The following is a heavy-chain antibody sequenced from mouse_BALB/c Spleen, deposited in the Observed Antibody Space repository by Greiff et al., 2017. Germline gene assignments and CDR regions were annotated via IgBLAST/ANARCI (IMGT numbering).Heavy chain of an antibody. CDR2: ISDGGSYT. Sequence: EVKLQESGGGLVKPGGSLKLSCAASGFTFSDYYMYWVRQTPEKRLEWVATISDGGSYTYYPDSVKGRFTISRDNAKNNLYLQMSSLKSEDTAMYYCARQGTGTVDYWGQGTTLTVSS. CDR3: ARQGTGTVDY. J-gene: IGHJ2*01. CDR1: GFTFSDYY. V-gene: IGHV5-4*02. D-gene: IGHD4-1*01.